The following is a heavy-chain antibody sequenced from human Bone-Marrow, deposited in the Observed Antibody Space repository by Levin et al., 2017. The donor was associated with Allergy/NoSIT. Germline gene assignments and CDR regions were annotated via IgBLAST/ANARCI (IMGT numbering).Heavy chain of an antibody. CDR3: AKTACGSYNPLDF. D-gene: IGHD1-26*01. Sequence: GGSLRLSCAASGFTFSKFAVTWVRQAPGKGLEWVSTIFGSGGSTYYADSVKGRFTISRDSSKNTLFLQMKSLRAEDTAIYYCAKTACGSYNPLDFWGQGTLVTVSS. J-gene: IGHJ4*02. CDR2: IFGSGGST. V-gene: IGHV3-23*01. CDR1: GFTFSKFA.